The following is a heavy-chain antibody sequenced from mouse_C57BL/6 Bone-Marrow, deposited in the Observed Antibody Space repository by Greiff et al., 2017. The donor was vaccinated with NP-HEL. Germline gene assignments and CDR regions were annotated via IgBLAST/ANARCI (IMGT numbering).Heavy chain of an antibody. CDR2: IDPVNGDT. D-gene: IGHD1-1*01. CDR1: GFNITGDY. CDR3: TTGGSSPYAMDY. J-gene: IGHJ4*01. V-gene: IGHV14-4*01. Sequence: VHVKQSGAELVRPGASVKLSCTASGFNITGDYMHWVKQRPEQGLEWIGWIDPVNGDTEYASKFQGKATLTADPSSNTAYLQLSSLTSEDTSVYYCTTGGSSPYAMDYWGQGTSVTVSS.